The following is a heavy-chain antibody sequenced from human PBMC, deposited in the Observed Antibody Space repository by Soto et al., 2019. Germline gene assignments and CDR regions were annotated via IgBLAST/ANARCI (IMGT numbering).Heavy chain of an antibody. Sequence: PSETLSLTCTVSGDSMTYSYWSWIRLLPGKGLEWVGYIYYSGSTSYNPSLRRRDNMSVDTSKRQFSLQLKSVTAADTAIYYCARTVLGPDILADQFVDYYYMDVWGQGTTVTVSS. V-gene: IGHV4-59*08. J-gene: IGHJ6*03. CDR1: GDSMTYSY. D-gene: IGHD3-9*01. CDR3: ARTVLGPDILADQFVDYYYMDV. CDR2: IYYSGST.